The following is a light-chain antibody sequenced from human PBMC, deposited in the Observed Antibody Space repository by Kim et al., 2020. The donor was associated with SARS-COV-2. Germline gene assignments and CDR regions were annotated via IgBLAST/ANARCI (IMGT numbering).Light chain of an antibody. CDR3: QKYDAAPLT. CDR1: QGISTS. Sequence: ASVGARVTITCRASQGISTSLAWYQQKPGKVPKVLIYSASALQSGVPSRFSGSGSGTDFTLTISSLQPEDVATYYCQKYDAAPLTFGHGTKVDIK. V-gene: IGKV1-27*01. J-gene: IGKJ1*01. CDR2: SAS.